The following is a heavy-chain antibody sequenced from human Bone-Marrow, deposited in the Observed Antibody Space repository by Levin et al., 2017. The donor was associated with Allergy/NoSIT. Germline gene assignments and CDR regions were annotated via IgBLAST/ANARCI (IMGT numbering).Heavy chain of an antibody. Sequence: LSLTCAASGFSVRNSWMHWVRQAPGKGLVWVSRINIDGSVTTHAGSVKGRFTISRDNAKNTLYLQMNSLRVEDTAIYYCARDMVGPNDYWGQGTLVTVSS. CDR2: INIDGSVT. CDR1: GFSVRNSW. J-gene: IGHJ4*02. D-gene: IGHD1-26*01. V-gene: IGHV3-74*01. CDR3: ARDMVGPNDY.